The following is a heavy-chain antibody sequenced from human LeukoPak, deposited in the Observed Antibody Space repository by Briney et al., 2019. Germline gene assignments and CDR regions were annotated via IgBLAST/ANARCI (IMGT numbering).Heavy chain of an antibody. V-gene: IGHV3-30*02. CDR3: AKDKGQWLVDAFDI. D-gene: IGHD6-19*01. CDR2: VRYDSSNK. Sequence: PGGSLRLSCAASRFTFSSYAMHWVRQAPGKGLEWVAFVRYDSSNKYYADSVKGRFTVSRDNSKNMLYLQMNSLRAEDTAVYYCAKDKGQWLVDAFDIWGQGTMVTVSS. CDR1: RFTFSSYA. J-gene: IGHJ3*02.